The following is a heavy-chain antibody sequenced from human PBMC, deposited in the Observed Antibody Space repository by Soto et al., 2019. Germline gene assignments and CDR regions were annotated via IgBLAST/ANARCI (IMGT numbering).Heavy chain of an antibody. V-gene: IGHV1-3*01. J-gene: IGHJ4*02. Sequence: ASVKVSCKASGYTFTSYAMHWVRQAPGQRPEWMGWINAGNGNTKYSQKFQGRVTITRDTSASTAYMELSSLRSEDTAVYYCARPSTRSGWPIDYWGQGTLVTVSS. CDR1: GYTFTSYA. CDR2: INAGNGNT. D-gene: IGHD6-19*01. CDR3: ARPSTRSGWPIDY.